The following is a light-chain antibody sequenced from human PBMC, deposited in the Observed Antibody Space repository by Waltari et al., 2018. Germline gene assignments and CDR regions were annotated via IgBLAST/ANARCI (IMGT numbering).Light chain of an antibody. Sequence: DIQMTQSPSSLSASVGDRVTITCRASQSISSYLNWYQQKPGKVPKLLIYAASSLQSGVPSRFSGSGSGTDFTLTISSLQPEDFATYYCQQSYGTPRYTFGQGTKLEIK. J-gene: IGKJ2*01. CDR2: AAS. V-gene: IGKV1-39*01. CDR1: QSISSY. CDR3: QQSYGTPRYT.